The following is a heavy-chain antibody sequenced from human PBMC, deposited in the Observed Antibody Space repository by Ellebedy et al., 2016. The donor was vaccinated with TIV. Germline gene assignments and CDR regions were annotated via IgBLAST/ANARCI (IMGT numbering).Heavy chain of an antibody. CDR3: VKAWHSSSWYSNWFDP. Sequence: GESLKISCSVSGFTFSSYAMHWVRQAPGKGLQYVSAISSNGVTTDYADSVEGRFTISRDNSKNTLYLQMRSLRPEDTGVYYCVKAWHSSSWYSNWFDPWGQGTLVIVSS. CDR2: ISSNGVTT. CDR1: GFTFSSYA. V-gene: IGHV3-64D*09. J-gene: IGHJ5*02. D-gene: IGHD6-13*01.